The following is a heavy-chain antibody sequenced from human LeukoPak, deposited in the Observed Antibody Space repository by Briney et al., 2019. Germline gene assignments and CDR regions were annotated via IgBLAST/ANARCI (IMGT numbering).Heavy chain of an antibody. Sequence: SVKVSCTGSGGTFSTYAFSWVRQAPGQGLEWMGGIIPIFRAANYAQNFLGRVTLTADESTSTAYMELSSLRSDDTAVYYCARGPGYLGLQSYFDYWGQGTLVTVSS. CDR1: GGTFSTYA. D-gene: IGHD5-18*01. CDR2: IIPIFRAA. V-gene: IGHV1-69*01. J-gene: IGHJ4*02. CDR3: ARGPGYLGLQSYFDY.